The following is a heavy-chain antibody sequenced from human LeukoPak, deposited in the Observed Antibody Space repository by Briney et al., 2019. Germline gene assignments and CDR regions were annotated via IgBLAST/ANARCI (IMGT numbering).Heavy chain of an antibody. CDR2: IYYSGST. J-gene: IGHJ4*02. CDR3: ARGGMTTQPFDY. D-gene: IGHD4-17*01. Sequence: SETLSLICTVSGGSISSYYWSWIRQPPGKELEWNGYIYYSGSTNYNPSLKSRVTISVDTSKNQFSLKLSSVTAADTAVYYCARGGMTTQPFDYWGQGTLVTVSS. V-gene: IGHV4-59*01. CDR1: GGSISSYY.